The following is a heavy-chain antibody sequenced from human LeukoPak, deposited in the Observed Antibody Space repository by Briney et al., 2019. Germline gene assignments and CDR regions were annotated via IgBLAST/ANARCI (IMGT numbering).Heavy chain of an antibody. CDR3: ARQQYASGNSYYLDY. CDR1: GYTFTGYY. CDR2: INPNSGGT. V-gene: IGHV1-2*02. J-gene: IGHJ4*02. Sequence: GASVKVSCKASGYTFTGYYMHWVRQAPGQGLEWMGWINPNSGGTNYAQKFQGRVTMTRDTSISTAYMELSRLRSDDTAVYYCARQQYASGNSYYLDYWGQGTLVTVSS. D-gene: IGHD3-10*01.